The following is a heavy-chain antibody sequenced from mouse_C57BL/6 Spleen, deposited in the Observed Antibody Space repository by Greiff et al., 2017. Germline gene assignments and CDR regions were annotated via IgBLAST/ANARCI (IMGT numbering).Heavy chain of an antibody. J-gene: IGHJ4*01. D-gene: IGHD2-1*01. V-gene: IGHV1-53*01. CDR1: GYTFTSYW. CDR2: INPSNGGT. CDR3: ARLTIYYGNYVGYAMDY. Sequence: QVQLQQPGTELVKPGASVKLSCKASGYTFTSYWMHWVKQRPGQGLEWIGNINPSNGGTNYNEKFKSKATLTVDKSSSTAYMQLSSLTSEDSAVYFCARLTIYYGNYVGYAMDYWGQGTSVTGSS.